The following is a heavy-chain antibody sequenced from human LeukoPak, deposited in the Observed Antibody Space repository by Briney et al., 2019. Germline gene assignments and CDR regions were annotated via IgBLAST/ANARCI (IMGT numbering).Heavy chain of an antibody. J-gene: IGHJ4*02. CDR2: INPNSGGT. Sequence: ASVKVSCKASGYTFTGYYMHWVRQAPGQGLEWMGRINPNSGGTNCAQKFQGRVTMTRDTSISTAYMELSRLRSDDTAVYYCARADLITMVRGVIRLDYWGQGTLVTVSS. D-gene: IGHD3-10*01. V-gene: IGHV1-2*06. CDR1: GYTFTGYY. CDR3: ARADLITMVRGVIRLDY.